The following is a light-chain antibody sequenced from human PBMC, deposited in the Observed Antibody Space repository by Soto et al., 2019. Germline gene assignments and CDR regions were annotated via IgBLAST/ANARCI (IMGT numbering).Light chain of an antibody. J-gene: IGLJ1*01. CDR3: AAWDDSLNGPV. CDR2: INN. Sequence: QSVLTQPPSASGTPGQRVTISCSGSSSNIGRYTVNWYQQLPGTAPKPLIYINNQRPSGVPDRFSGSKSGTSASLAISGLQSEDEADYFCAAWDDSLNGPVFGTGTKLTV. CDR1: SSNIGRYT. V-gene: IGLV1-44*01.